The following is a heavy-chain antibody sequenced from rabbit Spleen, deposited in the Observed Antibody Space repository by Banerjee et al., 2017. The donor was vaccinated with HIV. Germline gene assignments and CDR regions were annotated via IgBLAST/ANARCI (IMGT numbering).Heavy chain of an antibody. Sequence: QSLEESGGDLVKPEGSLTLTCTASGFSFSSSYYMCWVRQAPGKGLECIACIYADRSGSTYYASWAKGRFTISRTSSTTVTLQMTSLTAADTATYFCARDLAAWNSGSYAFNLWGPGTLVTVS. J-gene: IGHJ4*01. CDR3: ARDLAAWNSGSYAFNL. CDR1: GFSFSSSYY. CDR2: IYADRSGST. D-gene: IGHD1-1*01. V-gene: IGHV1S40*01.